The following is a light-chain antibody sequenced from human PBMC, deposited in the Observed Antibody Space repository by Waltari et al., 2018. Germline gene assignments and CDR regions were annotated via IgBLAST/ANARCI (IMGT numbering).Light chain of an antibody. CDR2: AAS. CDR3: HQYGNSPQT. J-gene: IGKJ1*01. CDR1: QGISTS. Sequence: EIVLTQSPGTLSLSPGERATPPCRASQGISTSLGWYHQKPGQAPRLLIYAASTRATGIPDRFSGSGSGTDFTLTISRLEPEDFAVYYCHQYGNSPQTFGQGTKVEIK. V-gene: IGKV3-20*01.